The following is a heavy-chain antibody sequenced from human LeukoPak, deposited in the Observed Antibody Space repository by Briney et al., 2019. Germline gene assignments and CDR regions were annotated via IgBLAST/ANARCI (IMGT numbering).Heavy chain of an antibody. CDR2: MNPNSGNT. D-gene: IGHD4-23*01. V-gene: IGHV1-8*01. J-gene: IGHJ4*02. Sequence: ASVKVSCKASGYTFTSYDINWVRQATGQGLEWMGWMNPNSGNTGYAQKFQGRVTMTRNTSISTAYMELSSPRSEDTAVYYCARGNPIYGGNSEYYFDYWGQGTLVTVSS. CDR3: ARGNPIYGGNSEYYFDY. CDR1: GYTFTSYD.